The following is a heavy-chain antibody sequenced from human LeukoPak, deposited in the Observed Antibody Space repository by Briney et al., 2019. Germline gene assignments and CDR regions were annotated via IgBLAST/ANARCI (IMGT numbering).Heavy chain of an antibody. CDR2: IKQDGSEK. CDR1: GFTFGDYA. CDR3: ARDLLTTLFDY. J-gene: IGHJ4*02. Sequence: GGSLRLSCTASGFTFGDYAMSWVRQAPGKGLEWVANIKQDGSEKYYVDSVKGRFTISRDNAKNSLYLQMNSLRAEDTAVYYCARDLLTTLFDYWGQGTLVTVSS. D-gene: IGHD1-14*01. V-gene: IGHV3-7*01.